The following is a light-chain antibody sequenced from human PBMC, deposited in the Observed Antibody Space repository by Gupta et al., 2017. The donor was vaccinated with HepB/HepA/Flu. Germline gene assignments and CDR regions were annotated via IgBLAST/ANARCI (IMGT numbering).Light chain of an antibody. J-gene: IGKJ2*01. CDR1: QDISDY. Sequence: QSPSSLSASVGDRVTITCRARQDISDYLAWYQLKPGKAPKLLIYAAYVLQSGVPSRFSGSGSGTEFTLTISSLQPEDVATYYCQKYNGAPPPYAFGQGTKLQIK. CDR3: QKYNGAPPPYA. V-gene: IGKV1-27*01. CDR2: AAY.